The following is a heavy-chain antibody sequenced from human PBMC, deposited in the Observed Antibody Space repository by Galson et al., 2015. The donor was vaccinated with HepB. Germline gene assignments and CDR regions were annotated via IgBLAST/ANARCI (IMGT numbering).Heavy chain of an antibody. J-gene: IGHJ2*01. V-gene: IGHV1-69*13. CDR3: ARANNARLGYWYFDL. CDR2: IIPIFGTA. Sequence: SVKVSCKASGGTFSRYAISWVRQAPGQGLEWMGGIIPIFGTANYAQKFQGRVTITADESTSTAYMELSSLRSEDTAVYYCARANNARLGYWYFDLWGRGTLVTVSS. D-gene: IGHD1-14*01. CDR1: GGTFSRYA.